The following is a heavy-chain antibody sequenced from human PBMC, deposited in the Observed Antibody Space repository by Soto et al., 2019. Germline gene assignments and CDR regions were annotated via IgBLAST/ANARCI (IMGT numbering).Heavy chain of an antibody. CDR3: AREAAVYCSGGSCYDLTRSYYYYYMDV. D-gene: IGHD2-15*01. J-gene: IGHJ6*03. Sequence: QVQLQESGPGLVKPSETLSLTCTVSGGSISSYYWSWIRQPPGKGLEWIGYIYYSGSTNYNPSLKSRVTISVDTSKNQFSLKLSSVTAADTAVYYCAREAAVYCSGGSCYDLTRSYYYYYMDVWGKGTTVTVSS. CDR2: IYYSGST. V-gene: IGHV4-59*01. CDR1: GGSISSYY.